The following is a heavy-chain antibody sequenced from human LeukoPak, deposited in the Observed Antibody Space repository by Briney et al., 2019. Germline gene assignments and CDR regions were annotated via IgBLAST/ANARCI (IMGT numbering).Heavy chain of an antibody. Sequence: GGSLRLSCAASEFTFSSYGMRWVRQAPGKGLEWVAFIRYDGSNKYYADSVKGRFTISRDNSKNTLYLQMNSLRAEDTAVYYCARVMGRYCSSNSCYVDYWGQGTLVTVSS. CDR3: ARVMGRYCSSNSCYVDY. J-gene: IGHJ4*02. CDR1: EFTFSSYG. D-gene: IGHD2-2*01. CDR2: IRYDGSNK. V-gene: IGHV3-30*02.